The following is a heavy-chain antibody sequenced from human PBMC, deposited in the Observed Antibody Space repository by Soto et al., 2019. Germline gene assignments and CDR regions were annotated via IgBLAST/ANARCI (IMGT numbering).Heavy chain of an antibody. CDR2: IYHIGST. CDR1: GGSISSGCYS. D-gene: IGHD3-10*01. CDR3: ARVAGMVLKWFDP. Sequence: PSETLSLTCAVSGGSISSGCYSWSWIRQPPGKGLEWIGYIYHIGSTYYNPSLKSRVTISVDRSKNQFSLKLSSVTAADTAVYYCARVAGMVLKWFDPWGQGTLVTVSS. J-gene: IGHJ5*02. V-gene: IGHV4-30-2*01.